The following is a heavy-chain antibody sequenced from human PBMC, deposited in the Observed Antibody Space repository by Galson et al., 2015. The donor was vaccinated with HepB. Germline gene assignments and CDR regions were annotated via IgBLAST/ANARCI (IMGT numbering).Heavy chain of an antibody. D-gene: IGHD6-19*01. V-gene: IGHV7-4-1*02. CDR2: INTSTGNP. CDR3: ARDGSSGWYLEVDWFDP. Sequence: SVKVSCKASGYTFTNYAMNWVRQAPGQGLEWMGWINTSTGNPTYAQGFTGRFVFSLDTSVSTAYLQISSLKAEDTAVYYCARDGSSGWYLEVDWFDPWGQGTLVTVSS. CDR1: GYTFTNYA. J-gene: IGHJ5*02.